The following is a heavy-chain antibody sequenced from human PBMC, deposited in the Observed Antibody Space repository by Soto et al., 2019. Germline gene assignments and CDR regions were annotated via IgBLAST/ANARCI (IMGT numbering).Heavy chain of an antibody. CDR2: ISGSGGST. Sequence: GGSLRLSCAASGFTSSSYAMSWVRQAPGKGLEWVSAISGSGGSTYYADSVKGRFTISRDNSKDTLYLQMNSLRAEDTAVYYCAKDLGNDILTGYPSDYWGQGTLVTVSS. CDR1: GFTSSSYA. D-gene: IGHD3-9*01. V-gene: IGHV3-23*01. J-gene: IGHJ4*02. CDR3: AKDLGNDILTGYPSDY.